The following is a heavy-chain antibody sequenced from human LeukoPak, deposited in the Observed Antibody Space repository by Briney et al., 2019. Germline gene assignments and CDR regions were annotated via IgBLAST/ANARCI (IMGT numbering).Heavy chain of an antibody. J-gene: IGHJ4*02. V-gene: IGHV1-18*01. Sequence: ASVKVSCTASGYTFTSYGISWVRQAPGQGLEWMGWISGHNGKTNYAQNLQGRVTMTTDTSTSTAYMELRSLRSDDTAVYYCARDRAFGVVKPLDFWGQGTLVTVSS. CDR1: GYTFTSYG. CDR3: ARDRAFGVVKPLDF. CDR2: ISGHNGKT. D-gene: IGHD3-3*01.